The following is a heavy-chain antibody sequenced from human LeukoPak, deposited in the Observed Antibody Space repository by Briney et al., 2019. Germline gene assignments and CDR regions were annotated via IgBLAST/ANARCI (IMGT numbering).Heavy chain of an antibody. CDR3: ATARDWTWKY. V-gene: IGHV4-39*01. Sequence: SETLSLTCTVSGGSVSSSSYYWAWIRQPPGKGLEWIGSGYYSGSTYYNPSLKSRVTISVDTPKNQFSLKLTSVTAADTAVYYCATARDWTWKYWGQGTLVTVSS. CDR2: GYYSGST. CDR1: GGSVSSSSYY. D-gene: IGHD3/OR15-3a*01. J-gene: IGHJ4*02.